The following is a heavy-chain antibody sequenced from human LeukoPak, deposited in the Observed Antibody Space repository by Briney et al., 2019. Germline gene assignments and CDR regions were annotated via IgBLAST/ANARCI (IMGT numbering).Heavy chain of an antibody. CDR2: IIPVFGTA. J-gene: IGHJ1*01. CDR1: GGTFSSYA. Sequence: SVKVSCKASGGTFSSYAISWVRQAPGQGLEWMGGIIPVFGTANYAQKFQGRVTITTDESTSTAYMELSSLRSEDTAVYYCARFDAYYYDSSGYYWAEYFQHWGQGTLVTVSS. D-gene: IGHD3-22*01. V-gene: IGHV1-69*05. CDR3: ARFDAYYYDSSGYYWAEYFQH.